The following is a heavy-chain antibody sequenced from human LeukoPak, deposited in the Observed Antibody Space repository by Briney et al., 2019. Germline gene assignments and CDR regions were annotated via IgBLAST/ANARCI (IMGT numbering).Heavy chain of an antibody. CDR1: GFTFSDYY. J-gene: IGHJ4*02. V-gene: IGHV3-11*05. D-gene: IGHD6-13*01. Sequence: PGGSLRLSCAASGFTFSDYYMSWIRQAPGKGLEWVSYISSSSSYTNYADSVKGRFTISRDNAKNSLYLQMNSLRAEDTAVYYCARVRTYGSSWYYPDYWGQGTLVTVPS. CDR3: ARVRTYGSSWYYPDY. CDR2: ISSSSSYT.